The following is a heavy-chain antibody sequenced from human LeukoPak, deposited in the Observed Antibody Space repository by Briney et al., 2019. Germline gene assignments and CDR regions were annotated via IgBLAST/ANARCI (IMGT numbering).Heavy chain of an antibody. CDR3: TTAENNWNYRGIDY. J-gene: IGHJ4*02. Sequence: GGSLRLSCAASGFTFSNAWMRWVRQAPGKGLEWVGRIKSKTDGGPTDYAAPVKGRFTISRDDSKNTLYLQMNSLKTEDTAVYYCTTAENNWNYRGIDYWGQGTLVTVSS. V-gene: IGHV3-15*01. CDR2: IKSKTDGGPT. D-gene: IGHD1-7*01. CDR1: GFTFSNAW.